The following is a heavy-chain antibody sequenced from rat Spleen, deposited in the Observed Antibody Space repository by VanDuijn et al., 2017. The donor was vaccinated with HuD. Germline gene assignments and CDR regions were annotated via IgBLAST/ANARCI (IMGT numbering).Heavy chain of an antibody. Sequence: EVKLVESGGGLVQPGRSMKLSCAASGFTFSSFPMAWVRQAPTKGLEWVATINYDGRSTFYRDSVRARFTISRDNAKNTLYLQMDSLQSEDTATYYCARHGRGERTYYYVLDAWGQGVSVTVSS. V-gene: IGHV5-29*01. CDR2: INYDGRST. D-gene: IGHD4-3*01. CDR1: GFTFSSFP. CDR3: ARHGRGERTYYYVLDA. J-gene: IGHJ4*01.